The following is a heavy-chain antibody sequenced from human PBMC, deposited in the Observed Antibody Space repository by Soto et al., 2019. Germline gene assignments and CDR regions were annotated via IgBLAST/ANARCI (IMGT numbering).Heavy chain of an antibody. CDR3: ARDRRDGEWLAPQ. Sequence: PSETLSLTCTVSGGSISSYYWSWIRQPPGKGLEWIGYIYYSGSTNYNPSLKSRVTISVDTSKNQFSLKLSSVTAADTAVYYCARDRRDGEWLAPQWGQGTLVTAPQ. V-gene: IGHV4-59*01. J-gene: IGHJ4*02. CDR2: IYYSGST. D-gene: IGHD6-19*01. CDR1: GGSISSYY.